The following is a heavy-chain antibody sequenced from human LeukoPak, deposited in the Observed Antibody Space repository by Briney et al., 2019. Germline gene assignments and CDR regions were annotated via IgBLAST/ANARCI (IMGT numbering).Heavy chain of an antibody. V-gene: IGHV1-46*01. CDR1: GYTFTSYY. Sequence: GASVKVSCKASGYTFTSYYMHWVRQAPGQGLEWMGIINPGGGSTSYAQKFQGRVTMTRDMSTSTVYMELSSLRSEDTAVYYCARTAAHPPGFDPWGQGTLVTVSS. D-gene: IGHD2-2*01. CDR2: INPGGGST. CDR3: ARTAAHPPGFDP. J-gene: IGHJ5*02.